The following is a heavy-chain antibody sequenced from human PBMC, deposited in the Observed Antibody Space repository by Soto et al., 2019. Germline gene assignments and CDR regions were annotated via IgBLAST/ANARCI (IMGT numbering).Heavy chain of an antibody. CDR3: ARGEADHYYDSSGYYQSYWYFDL. V-gene: IGHV3-23*01. CDR1: AFTFSSYA. J-gene: IGHJ2*01. Sequence: PGGSLRLSCPASAFTFSSYAMSWVRRAPGKGLGWVSAISGSGGSTYYADSVKGRFTISRDKSKNTLYLQMNSLRAEDTAVYYCARGEADHYYDSSGYYQSYWYFDLWGRGTLVNVSS. D-gene: IGHD3-22*01. CDR2: ISGSGGST.